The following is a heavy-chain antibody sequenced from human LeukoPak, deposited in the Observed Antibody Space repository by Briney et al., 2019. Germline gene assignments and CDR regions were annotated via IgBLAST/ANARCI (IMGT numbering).Heavy chain of an antibody. Sequence: SETLSLTCTVSGGSVSSGSYYWSWIRQPPGKGLEWIGYIYYSGSTNYNPSLKSRVTISVDTSKNQFSLKLSSVTAADTAVYYCARGRTVHYYYYYGMDVWGQGTTVTVSS. V-gene: IGHV4-61*01. J-gene: IGHJ6*02. D-gene: IGHD4-17*01. CDR1: GGSVSSGSYY. CDR2: IYYSGST. CDR3: ARGRTVHYYYYYGMDV.